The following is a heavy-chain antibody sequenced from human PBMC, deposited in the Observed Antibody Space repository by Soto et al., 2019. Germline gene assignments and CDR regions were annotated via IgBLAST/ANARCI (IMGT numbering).Heavy chain of an antibody. Sequence: QVQLQESGPGLVKPSQTLSLTCTVSGGSISTGYYWSWIRQPPGKGLVWIAYIYYSGSTYYNPSLKDRVSISVDTSKNQFSLKLYSVTAADTAVYFCARAPYRGANSRDAFDIWGQGTTVTVSS. D-gene: IGHD7-27*01. CDR2: IYYSGST. J-gene: IGHJ3*02. CDR3: ARAPYRGANSRDAFDI. CDR1: GGSISTGYY. V-gene: IGHV4-30-4*01.